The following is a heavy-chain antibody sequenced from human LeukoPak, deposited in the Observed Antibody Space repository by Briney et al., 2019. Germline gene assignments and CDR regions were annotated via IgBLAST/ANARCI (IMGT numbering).Heavy chain of an antibody. CDR3: TKGFYDSGRSLSALDH. Sequence: GGSLRLSCAASGFTFSSYGMSWVRQAPGKGLQWVSGISVSGGTTHYADSVKGRFTISRDNSKHTPYLQMNSLRAEDTALYYCTKGFYDSGRSLSALDHWGQGTLVTVSS. V-gene: IGHV3-23*01. CDR1: GFTFSSYG. D-gene: IGHD3-10*01. J-gene: IGHJ4*02. CDR2: ISVSGGTT.